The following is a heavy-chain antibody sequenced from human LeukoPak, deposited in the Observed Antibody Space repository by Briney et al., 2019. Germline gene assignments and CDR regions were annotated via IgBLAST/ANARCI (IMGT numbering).Heavy chain of an antibody. Sequence: GGSLRLSCAASGFTFSSHAMSWVRQAPGKGLEWVSAIGDDVVSTYYAESVKGRFTISRDNSKNTLYLQMNSLRAEDTAVYYCAKCGPGGYNQYYFDYWGQGTLVTVSS. D-gene: IGHD5-24*01. CDR1: GFTFSSHA. J-gene: IGHJ4*02. V-gene: IGHV3-23*01. CDR3: AKCGPGGYNQYYFDY. CDR2: IGDDVVST.